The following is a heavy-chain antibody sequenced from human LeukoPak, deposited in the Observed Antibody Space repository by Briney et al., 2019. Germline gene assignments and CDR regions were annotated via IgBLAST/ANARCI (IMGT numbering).Heavy chain of an antibody. J-gene: IGHJ4*02. CDR1: GFTFSSYS. CDR3: ARERVGYSYGATCFDY. D-gene: IGHD5-18*01. Sequence: GGSLRLSCAASGFTFSSYSMHWVRQAPGKGLEWVSSISSSIGYIYYADSVKGRFTISRDNAKNSLYLQMNSLRAEDTAVYYCARERVGYSYGATCFDYWGQGTLVTVSS. V-gene: IGHV3-21*01. CDR2: ISSSIGYI.